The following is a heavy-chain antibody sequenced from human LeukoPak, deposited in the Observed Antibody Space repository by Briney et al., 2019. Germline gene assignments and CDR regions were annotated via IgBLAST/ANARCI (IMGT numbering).Heavy chain of an antibody. CDR1: GGSISSYY. CDR3: ARQVGTMIVVVIRYFDY. Sequence: SETLSLTCTVSGGSISSYYWSWIRQPPGKGLVWIGYIHYSGSTNYNPSLKSRVTISVDTSKNQFSLKLSSVTAADTAVYYCARQVGTMIVVVIRYFDYWGQGTLVTVSS. D-gene: IGHD3-22*01. CDR2: IHYSGST. J-gene: IGHJ4*02. V-gene: IGHV4-59*08.